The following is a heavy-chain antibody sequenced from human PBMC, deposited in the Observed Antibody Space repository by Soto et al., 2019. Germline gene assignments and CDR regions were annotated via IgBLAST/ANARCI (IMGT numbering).Heavy chain of an antibody. CDR3: SHSRGDYYGMDV. V-gene: IGHV3-33*01. Sequence: QVQLVESGGGVVQPGRSLRLSCAASGFTFSSYGMHGVRQAPGKGLEWVAVIWYDGSNKYYADSVKGRFTISRDNSKNTLYLQMNSLRAEDTAVYYCSHSRGDYYGMDVWGQGTTVTVSS. D-gene: IGHD3-10*01. CDR1: GFTFSSYG. J-gene: IGHJ6*02. CDR2: IWYDGSNK.